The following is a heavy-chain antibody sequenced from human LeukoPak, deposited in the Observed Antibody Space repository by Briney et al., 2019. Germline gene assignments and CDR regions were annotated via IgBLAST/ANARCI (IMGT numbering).Heavy chain of an antibody. CDR2: ISSSNSYI. Sequence: GGSLRLSCAASGFTFSDYTMNWVRQAPEKGLEWVSSISSSNSYIYYADSVKGRFTISRDNAKNSLYLQMNSLRAEDTAVYYCATGNGGLFDYCGQGTLVTVSS. D-gene: IGHD2-8*01. J-gene: IGHJ4*02. V-gene: IGHV3-21*01. CDR3: ATGNGGLFDY. CDR1: GFTFSDYT.